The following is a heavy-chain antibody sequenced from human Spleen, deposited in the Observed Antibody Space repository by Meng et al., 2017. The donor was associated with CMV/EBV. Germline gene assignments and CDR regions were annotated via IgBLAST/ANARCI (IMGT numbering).Heavy chain of an antibody. CDR1: GYNFPRDG. D-gene: IGHD2-15*01. V-gene: IGHV1-18*01. CDR3: ARDRGVVAATAGTNFDY. J-gene: IGHJ4*02. CDR2: ISAYNGNT. Sequence: QVEVVESGAEVRERGCSVKVSCNAYGYNFPRDGISWVRQALGQGLEWMGWISAYNGNTNYAQKLQGRVTMTTDTSTSTADMELRSLRSDDTAVYYCARDRGVVAATAGTNFDYWGQGTLVTVSS.